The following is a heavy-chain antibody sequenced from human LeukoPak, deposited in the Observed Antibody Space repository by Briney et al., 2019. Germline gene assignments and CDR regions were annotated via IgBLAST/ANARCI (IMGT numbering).Heavy chain of an antibody. CDR3: ARNTNSGFDY. CDR2: INPSGGST. V-gene: IGHV1-46*01. D-gene: IGHD2-8*01. Sequence: ASVKVSCKASGYTLTGYYMHWVRQAPGQGLEWMGFINPSGGSTSYAQKFQVRITMTTDTSTNTVYMELSSLRSEDTAVYYCARNTNSGFDYWGQGTLVTVSS. J-gene: IGHJ4*02. CDR1: GYTLTGYY.